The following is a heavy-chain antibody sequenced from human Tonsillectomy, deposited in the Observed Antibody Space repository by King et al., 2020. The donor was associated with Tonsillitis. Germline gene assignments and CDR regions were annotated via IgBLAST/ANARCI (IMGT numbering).Heavy chain of an antibody. V-gene: IGHV4-39*01. Sequence: QMQLQESGPGLAKPSETLSLTCTVSGDSISSSSYYWGWIRQPPGKGLEWIGSIDFRGSTYYNPSLKSRVTMSVDTSKNLFSLNLSSVTAADTAVYYCATRPRCTTGVCYQYYYYYMDVWGKGTTVTVSS. D-gene: IGHD2-8*01. CDR1: GDSISSSSYY. CDR2: IDFRGST. CDR3: ATRPRCTTGVCYQYYYYYMDV. J-gene: IGHJ6*03.